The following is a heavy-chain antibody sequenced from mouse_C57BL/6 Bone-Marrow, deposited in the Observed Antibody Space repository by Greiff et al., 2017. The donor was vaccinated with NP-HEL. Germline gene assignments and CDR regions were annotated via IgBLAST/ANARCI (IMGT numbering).Heavy chain of an antibody. D-gene: IGHD1-1*01. V-gene: IGHV1-59*01. J-gene: IGHJ2*01. CDR2: IDPSDSYT. CDR3: ARHYGQDY. CDR1: GYTFTSYW. Sequence: VQLQQPGAELVRPGTSVKLSCKASGYTFTSYWMHRVKQRPGQGLEWIGVIDPSDSYTNYNQKFKGKATLTVDTSSSTAYMQLSSLTSEDSAVYYCARHYGQDYWGQGTTLTVSS.